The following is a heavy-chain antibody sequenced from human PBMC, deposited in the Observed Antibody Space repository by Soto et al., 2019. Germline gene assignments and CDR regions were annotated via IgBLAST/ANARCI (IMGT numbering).Heavy chain of an antibody. CDR3: ARDYNWFDP. CDR1: GGSISSYY. CDR2: IYYSGST. J-gene: IGHJ5*02. V-gene: IGHV4-59*01. Sequence: PSETLSLTCTVSGGSISSYYWSWIRQPPGKGLEWIGYIYYSGSTNYNPSLKSRVTISVDTSKSQFSLKLSSVTAADTAVYYCARDYNWFDPWGQGTLVTVSS.